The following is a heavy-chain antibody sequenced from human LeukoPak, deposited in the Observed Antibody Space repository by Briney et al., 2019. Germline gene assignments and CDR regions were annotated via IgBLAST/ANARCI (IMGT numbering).Heavy chain of an antibody. CDR2: ISAYNGNT. V-gene: IGHV1-18*01. CDR1: GYTFTSYG. D-gene: IGHD1-7*01. Sequence: ASVEVSCKASGYTFTSYGISWVRQAPGQGLEWMGWISAYNGNTNYAQKLQGRVTMTTDTSTSTAYMELRSLRSDDTAVYYCARLFLTGTTVGNFDPWGQGTLVTVSS. J-gene: IGHJ5*02. CDR3: ARLFLTGTTVGNFDP.